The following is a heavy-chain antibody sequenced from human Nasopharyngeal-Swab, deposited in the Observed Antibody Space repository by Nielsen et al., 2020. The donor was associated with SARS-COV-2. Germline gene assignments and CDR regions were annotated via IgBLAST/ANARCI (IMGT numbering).Heavy chain of an antibody. D-gene: IGHD4-23*01. CDR1: GFTFSGSA. Sequence: GESLKISCAASGFTFSGSAMHWVRQASGKGLEWVGRIRSKANSYATAYAASVKGRFTISRDDSKNTAYLQMSSLKTEDTAVYYCTRPLGATVVTALTGYYYYMDVWGKGTTVTVSS. CDR2: IRSKANSYAT. CDR3: TRPLGATVVTALTGYYYYMDV. J-gene: IGHJ6*03. V-gene: IGHV3-73*01.